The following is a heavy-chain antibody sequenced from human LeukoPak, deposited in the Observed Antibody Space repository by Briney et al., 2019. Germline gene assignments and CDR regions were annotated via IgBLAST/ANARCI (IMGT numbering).Heavy chain of an antibody. CDR2: ISAYNGNT. D-gene: IGHD3-10*01. V-gene: IGHV1-18*01. J-gene: IGHJ6*02. Sequence: ASVKVSCKASGYTFTSYGISWVRQAPGQGLEWMGWISAYNGNTNYAQKLQGRVAMTTDTSTSTAYMELRSLRSDDTAVYYCARGRNTFPSPPVETGNYYGSGSRSRSLYYYYGMDVWGQGTTVTVSS. CDR3: ARGRNTFPSPPVETGNYYGSGSRSRSLYYYYGMDV. CDR1: GYTFTSYG.